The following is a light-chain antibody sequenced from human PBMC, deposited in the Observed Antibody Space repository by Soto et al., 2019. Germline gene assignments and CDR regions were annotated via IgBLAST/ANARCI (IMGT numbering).Light chain of an antibody. V-gene: IGKV3-20*01. CDR1: QSVSSSY. CDR2: DAS. CDR3: QEYGRSPWT. J-gene: IGKJ1*01. Sequence: EIVLTQSPGTLSLSPGERATLSCRASQSVSSSYLAWSQQKHGQAPRLLIFDASSRATGISDRFSGSGSGTDFTLTISRLEPEDFAVYYCQEYGRSPWTFGQGTKVEVK.